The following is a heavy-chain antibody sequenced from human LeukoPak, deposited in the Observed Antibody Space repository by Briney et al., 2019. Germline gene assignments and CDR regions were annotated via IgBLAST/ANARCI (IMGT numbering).Heavy chain of an antibody. J-gene: IGHJ4*02. CDR1: GFGFNNAW. D-gene: IGHD3-10*01. CDR2: IKSKGDGDTA. V-gene: IGHV3-15*01. CDR3: TTDLGITMIRGVIVN. Sequence: GGSLRLSCAASGFGFNNAWVSWVRQAPGKGLEWVGRIKSKGDGDTADYAAPLKGRFTMSRDDAKATVYLQINSLITEDTAMYYCTTDLGITMIRGVIVNWGQGTLVTVSS.